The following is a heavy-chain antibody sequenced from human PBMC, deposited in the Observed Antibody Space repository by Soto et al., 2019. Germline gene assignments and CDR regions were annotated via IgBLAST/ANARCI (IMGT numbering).Heavy chain of an antibody. J-gene: IGHJ6*02. CDR1: GFMFSSSA. Sequence: GSLRLSCAVSGFMFSSSAMSWVRQAPGQGLEWVSAASGSGDKTYYADSVKGRFTISRDNSKSTLYLQMNSLRAEDTALYYCAKGRSYYYYYGVDVWGQGTTVTVS. CDR2: ASGSGDKT. CDR3: AKGRSYYYYYGVDV. V-gene: IGHV3-23*01.